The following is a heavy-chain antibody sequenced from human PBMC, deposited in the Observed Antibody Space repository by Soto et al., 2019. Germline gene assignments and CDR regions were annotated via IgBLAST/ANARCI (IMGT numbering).Heavy chain of an antibody. CDR3: ARGGGGTMIVVVPGYFDY. J-gene: IGHJ4*02. V-gene: IGHV1-69*13. D-gene: IGHD3-22*01. CDR1: GGTFSSYA. Sequence: SVKVSCKASGGTFSSYAISWVRQAPGQGLEWMGGIIPIFGTANYAQKFQGRVTITADESTSTAYMELSSLRSEDTAVYYCARGGGGTMIVVVPGYFDYWGQGTLVTVS. CDR2: IIPIFGTA.